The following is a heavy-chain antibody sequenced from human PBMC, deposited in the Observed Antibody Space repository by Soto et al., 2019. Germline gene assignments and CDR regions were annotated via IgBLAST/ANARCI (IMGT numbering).Heavy chain of an antibody. Sequence: SETLSLTCTVSGGSISSYYWSWIRQPPGKGLEWIGYIYYSGSTNYNPSLKSRVTISVDTSKNQFSLKLSSVTAADTAVYYCERARERRWHWFDPWGQGTLVTVSS. D-gene: IGHD1-1*01. V-gene: IGHV4-59*01. CDR1: GGSISSYY. CDR3: ERARERRWHWFDP. J-gene: IGHJ5*02. CDR2: IYYSGST.